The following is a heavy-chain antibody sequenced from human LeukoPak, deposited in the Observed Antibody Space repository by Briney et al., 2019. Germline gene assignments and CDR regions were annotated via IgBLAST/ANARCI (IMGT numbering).Heavy chain of an antibody. CDR2: IYPSGGT. Sequence: SETLSLTCAVYGVSFSDYSWSWVRQPPGKGREWIGEIYPSGGTTHNPSLMRRVTMQGDTYKNQIYLRVSSVTAADTDDYYCERVGYRYSINDWSGIGLGAYPIKFYYYMDVWGKGTTVNVS. J-gene: IGHJ6*03. CDR3: ERVGYRYSINDWSGIGLGAYPIKFYYYMDV. V-gene: IGHV4-34*01. D-gene: IGHD5-18*01. CDR1: GVSFSDYS.